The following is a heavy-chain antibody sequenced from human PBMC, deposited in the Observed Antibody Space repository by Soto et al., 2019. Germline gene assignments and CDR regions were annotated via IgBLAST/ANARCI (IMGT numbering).Heavy chain of an antibody. CDR3: ARVDYGGNSAEGKYYCYGMDF. J-gene: IGHJ6*02. CDR1: GGSISSYY. CDR2: IYYSGST. Sequence: SETLSLTCTVSGGSISSYYWSWIRQPPGKGLEWIGYIYYSGSTNYNPSLKSRVTISVDTSKNQFSLKLSSVTAADTAVYYCARVDYGGNSAEGKYYCYGMDFWGQGTTVTVSS. V-gene: IGHV4-59*01. D-gene: IGHD4-17*01.